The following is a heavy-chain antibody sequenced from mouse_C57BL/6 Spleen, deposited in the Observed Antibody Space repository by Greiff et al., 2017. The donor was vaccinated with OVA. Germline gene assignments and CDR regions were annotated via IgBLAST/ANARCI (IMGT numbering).Heavy chain of an antibody. V-gene: IGHV5-9*01. CDR2: ISGGGGNT. CDR3: ARWDGSCAY. D-gene: IGHD2-3*01. CDR1: GFTFSSYT. Sequence: EVKLEESGGGLVKPGGSLKLSCEASGFTFSSYTMSWVRQTPGQRLEWVATISGGGGNTYYPDSVKGRVTISRDNAKNTLYLQMSRLRSEDTALYYCARWDGSCAYWGQGTLVTVSA. J-gene: IGHJ3*01.